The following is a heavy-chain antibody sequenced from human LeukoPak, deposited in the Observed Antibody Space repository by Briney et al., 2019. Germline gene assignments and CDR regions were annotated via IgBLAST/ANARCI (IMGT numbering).Heavy chain of an antibody. CDR3: ARHRGSSSLFDY. CDR1: GGSISSNDYY. V-gene: IGHV4-39*01. Sequence: SETLSLACTVSGGSISSNDYYWDWIRQPPGMGLEYIGSIYYGGSTYYNPSLKSRVTISVDTSKNQFSLKLSSVTAADTAVYYCARHRGSSSLFDYWGQGTLVTVSS. CDR2: IYYGGST. D-gene: IGHD6-6*01. J-gene: IGHJ4*02.